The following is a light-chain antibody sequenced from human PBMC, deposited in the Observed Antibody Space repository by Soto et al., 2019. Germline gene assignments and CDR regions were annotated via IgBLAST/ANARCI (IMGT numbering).Light chain of an antibody. Sequence: EIVMTQSPATLSVSPGEKATLSYRASQSVSNNLAWYQQKPGQAPRLLIYGASTRATGIPARFSGSGSGTEFTLTINSLQSEDFAVYYCQQSNYWPWTFGQGTKVDIK. CDR2: GAS. J-gene: IGKJ1*01. CDR1: QSVSNN. V-gene: IGKV3-15*01. CDR3: QQSNYWPWT.